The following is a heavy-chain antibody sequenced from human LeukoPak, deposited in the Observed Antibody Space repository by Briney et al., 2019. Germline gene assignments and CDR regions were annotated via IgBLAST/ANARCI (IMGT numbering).Heavy chain of an antibody. CDR2: FDPEDGET. V-gene: IGHV1-24*01. CDR1: GYTLTELS. CDR3: ATSEGVVTAFDY. J-gene: IGHJ4*02. Sequence: ASVKVSCKVSGYTLTELSMHWVRQAPGKGFEWMGGFDPEDGETIYAQKFQGRVTMTEDTSTDTAYMELSSLRSEDTAVYYCATSEGVVTAFDYWGQGTLVTVSS. D-gene: IGHD2-21*02.